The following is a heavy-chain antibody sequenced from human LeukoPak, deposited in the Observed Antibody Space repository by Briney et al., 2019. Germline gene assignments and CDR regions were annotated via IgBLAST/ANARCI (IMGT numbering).Heavy chain of an antibody. CDR2: IYYSGST. CDR1: GGSISSGDYY. Sequence: SQTLSLTCTVSGGSISSGDYYWSWIRQPPGKGLEWIGYIYYSGSTYYNPSLKSRVTIAVDTSKNQFCLKLSSVTAADTAVYYCARGVYDYVWGSYRPHFDYWGQGTLVTASS. V-gene: IGHV4-30-4*08. D-gene: IGHD3-16*02. CDR3: ARGVYDYVWGSYRPHFDY. J-gene: IGHJ4*02.